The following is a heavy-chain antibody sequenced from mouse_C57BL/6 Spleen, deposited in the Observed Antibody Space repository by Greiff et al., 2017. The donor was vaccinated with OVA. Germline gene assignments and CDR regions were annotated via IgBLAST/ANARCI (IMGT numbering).Heavy chain of an antibody. CDR3: TREGDSSGSY. CDR2: ISSGGDYI. D-gene: IGHD3-2*02. CDR1: GFTFSSYA. V-gene: IGHV5-9-1*02. Sequence: EVKVKESGEGLVKPGGSLKLSCAASGFTFSSYAMSWVRQTPEKRLEWVAYISSGGDYIYYADTVKGRFTISRDNARNTLYLQMSSLKSEDTAMYYCTREGDSSGSYWGQGTLVTVSA. J-gene: IGHJ3*01.